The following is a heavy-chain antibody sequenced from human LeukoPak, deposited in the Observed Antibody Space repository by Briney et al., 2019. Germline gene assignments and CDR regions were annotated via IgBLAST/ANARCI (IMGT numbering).Heavy chain of an antibody. CDR3: AKEGITGADS. J-gene: IGHJ4*02. Sequence: GGSLRLSCTASGFPFNRFAMSWVRQAPGQGLAWVSAISGGGDAHYADSVTGRFTISRDNSKNTLFLHMNNLTADDTALYYCAKEGITGADSWGQGTLVSVSS. CDR1: GFPFNRFA. CDR2: ISGGGDA. V-gene: IGHV3-23*01.